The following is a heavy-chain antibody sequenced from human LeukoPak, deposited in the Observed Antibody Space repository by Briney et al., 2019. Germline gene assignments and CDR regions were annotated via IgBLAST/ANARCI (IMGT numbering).Heavy chain of an antibody. D-gene: IGHD3-22*01. CDR3: ARDGSGYYDSSGYYYFDY. J-gene: IGHJ4*02. CDR2: IYYSGST. CDR1: GGSFSGYY. Sequence: SETLSLTCAVYGGSFSGYYWSWIRQPPGKGLEWIGYIYYSGSTNYNPSLKSRVTISVDTSKNQFSLKLSSVTAADTAVYYCARDGSGYYDSSGYYYFDYWGQGTLVTVSS. V-gene: IGHV4-59*01.